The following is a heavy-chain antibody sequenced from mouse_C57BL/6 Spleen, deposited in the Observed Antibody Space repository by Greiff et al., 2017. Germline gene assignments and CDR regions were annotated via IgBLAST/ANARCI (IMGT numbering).Heavy chain of an antibody. V-gene: IGHV3-6*01. Sequence: VQLKESGPGLVKPSQSLSLTCSVTGYSITSGYYWNWIRQFPGNKLEWMGYISYDGSNNYNPSLKNRISITRDTSKNQFFLKLNSVTAEDTATYYCAREDGSSYGYAMDYWGQGTSVTVSS. J-gene: IGHJ4*01. CDR1: GYSITSGYY. CDR2: ISYDGSN. D-gene: IGHD1-1*01. CDR3: AREDGSSYGYAMDY.